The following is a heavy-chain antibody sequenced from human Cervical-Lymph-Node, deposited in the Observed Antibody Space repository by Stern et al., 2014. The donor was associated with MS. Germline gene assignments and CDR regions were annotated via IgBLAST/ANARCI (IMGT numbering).Heavy chain of an antibody. CDR3: ARDWDDYSNRFQS. Sequence: VQLMQSGGGVVQPGGSLRLSCAASGFTFSVYGMNWVRQAPGKGLEWVSYISETSNTIDYADSVKGRFTVSRDNAKNSLYLQMNSLRHEDTAVYYCARDWDDYSNRFQSWGQGTPVTVSS. CDR2: ISETSNTI. D-gene: IGHD4-11*01. J-gene: IGHJ5*01. V-gene: IGHV3-48*02. CDR1: GFTFSVYG.